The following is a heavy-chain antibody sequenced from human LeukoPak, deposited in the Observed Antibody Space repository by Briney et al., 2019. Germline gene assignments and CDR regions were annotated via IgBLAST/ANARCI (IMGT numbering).Heavy chain of an antibody. J-gene: IGHJ5*02. CDR1: GYTFTIYA. Sequence: ASVTVSCTASGYTFTIYAMHWVRQAPGRRLEWMVWINAGNGNTKYSQEFQGRVTITRDTSARTDYMGLSSLRSEDMAVYYCARGYCSGGSCPDDNWFDPWGQGTLVTVSS. CDR2: INAGNGNT. D-gene: IGHD2-15*01. V-gene: IGHV1-3*03. CDR3: ARGYCSGGSCPDDNWFDP.